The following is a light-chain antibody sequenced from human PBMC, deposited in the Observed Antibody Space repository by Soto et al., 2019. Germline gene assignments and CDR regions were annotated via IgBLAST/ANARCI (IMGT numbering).Light chain of an antibody. CDR3: QQYNNWPPYT. CDR2: GAS. V-gene: IGKV3-15*01. CDR1: QSVSSN. Sequence: IVMTQSPATLSVSPGERATLSCRASQSVSSNLAWYQQKPGRAPSLLIYGASTRATGIPARFSGSGSGTDFTLTMSDLQSEDFAVYYCQQYNNWPPYTFGQGTKVDIK. J-gene: IGKJ2*01.